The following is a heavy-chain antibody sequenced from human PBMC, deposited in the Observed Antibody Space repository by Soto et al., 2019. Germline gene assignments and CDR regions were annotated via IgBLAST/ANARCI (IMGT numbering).Heavy chain of an antibody. Sequence: PSETLSLTCAVYGGSFSGNYWSWIRQPPGKGLEWIGEFSDSGSTNYNPSLKSRVTISEDMSKSQFSLKLSSVTAADTAVYYCARGNFYYGLDVWGQGTTVTAP. CDR2: FSDSGST. J-gene: IGHJ6*02. V-gene: IGHV4-34*01. CDR3: ARGNFYYGLDV. CDR1: GGSFSGNY.